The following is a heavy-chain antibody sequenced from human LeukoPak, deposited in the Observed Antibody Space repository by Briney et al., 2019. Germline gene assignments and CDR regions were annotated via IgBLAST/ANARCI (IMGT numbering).Heavy chain of an antibody. D-gene: IGHD3-9*01. J-gene: IGHJ4*02. CDR3: AKWGDYDILTGYYVSDF. CDR2: ITGSGDTT. CDR1: GFIFRNYA. Sequence: LPGASLRLSCAASGFIFRNYAMSWVRQAPGKRLEWVSAITGSGDTTYYVDSVKGRFTVSRDNSKNTLYVEMNTLRAEDTAVYYCAKWGDYDILTGYYVSDFWGQGTLVTVSS. V-gene: IGHV3-23*01.